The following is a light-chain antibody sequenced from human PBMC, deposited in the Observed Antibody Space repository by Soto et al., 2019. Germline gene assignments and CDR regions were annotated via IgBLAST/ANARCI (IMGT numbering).Light chain of an antibody. Sequence: SHELTQAPSVSVAPGQTARLTCGGDNIGTMGVHWYQQKPGQAPVLVLYDDSDRPSGIPERFSGSNSANTATLTISRVEAGDEADYYCQVWDSTIDHVVFGGGTKLTVL. CDR3: QVWDSTIDHVV. V-gene: IGLV3-21*02. J-gene: IGLJ2*01. CDR1: NIGTMG. CDR2: DDS.